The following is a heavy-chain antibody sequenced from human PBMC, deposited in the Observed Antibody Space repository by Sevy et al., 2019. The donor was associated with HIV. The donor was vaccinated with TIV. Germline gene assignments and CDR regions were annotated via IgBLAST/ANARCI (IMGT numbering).Heavy chain of an antibody. CDR2: IWYDGSNK. D-gene: IGHD3-22*01. CDR1: GFTFSSYG. CDR3: ARDPDSSGYNFDY. J-gene: IGHJ4*02. V-gene: IGHV3-33*01. Sequence: GESLKISCAASGFTFSSYGMHWVRQAPGKGLEWVAVIWYDGSNKYYADSVKGRFTISRDNSKNTLYLQMNSLRAEDTAVYYCARDPDSSGYNFDYWGQGTLVTVSS.